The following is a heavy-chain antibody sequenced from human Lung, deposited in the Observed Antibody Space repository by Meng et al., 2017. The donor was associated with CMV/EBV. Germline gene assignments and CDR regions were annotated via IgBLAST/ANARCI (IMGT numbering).Heavy chain of an antibody. CDR3: AKKGGDGALHYFDD. CDR2: MSGSGSMM. V-gene: IGHV3-23*01. Sequence: GGSLRLSCAASGFIFSNYAMSWVRQAPGKGLEWISFMSGSGSMMFYVDSVRGRFTISRDSSKNTLYLQMNSLRAEDTAVYYCAKKGGDGALHYFDDWGQGTLVTGSS. CDR1: GFIFSNYA. D-gene: IGHD3-16*01. J-gene: IGHJ4*02.